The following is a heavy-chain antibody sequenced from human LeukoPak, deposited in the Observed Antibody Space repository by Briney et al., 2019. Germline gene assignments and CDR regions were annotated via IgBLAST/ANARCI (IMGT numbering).Heavy chain of an antibody. D-gene: IGHD6-13*01. CDR1: GGSISSYY. V-gene: IGHV4-4*07. Sequence: SETLSLTCTVSGGSISSYYWSWMRQPAGKGLEWIGRIYSSRSTAYNPSLRSRLTVSLDTSKNQFSLKLISVTAADTAVYYCARGGGSSWLSPLDYWGQGALVTVSS. CDR3: ARGGGSSWLSPLDY. J-gene: IGHJ4*02. CDR2: IYSSRST.